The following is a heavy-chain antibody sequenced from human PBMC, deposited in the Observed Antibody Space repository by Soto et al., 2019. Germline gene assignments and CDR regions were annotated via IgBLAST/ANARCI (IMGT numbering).Heavy chain of an antibody. CDR2: INPKSGGT. V-gene: IGHV1-2*02. CDR1: GDTFTANY. Sequence: ASVKVSCKASGDTFTANYIHWVRQAPGQGFEWMGWINPKSGGTNYPQKFQGRVTITRDTSINTAYMELTSLRSDDTAVYYCTKKGGGPFPFDPWGQGTRVTVSS. CDR3: TKKGGGPFPFDP. J-gene: IGHJ5*02. D-gene: IGHD3-10*01.